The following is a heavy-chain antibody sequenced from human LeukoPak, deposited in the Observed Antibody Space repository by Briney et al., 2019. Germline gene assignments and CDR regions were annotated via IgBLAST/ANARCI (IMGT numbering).Heavy chain of an antibody. CDR1: GFTFSSYW. D-gene: IGHD1-7*01. V-gene: IGHV3-7*03. CDR3: ARDRDNWNYWCLDY. CDR2: IKQDGSEK. Sequence: PGGSLRLSCAASGFTFSSYWMSWVRQAPGKGLEWVANIKQDGSEKYYVDSVKGRFTISRDNAKNSLYLQMNSLRAEDTAVYYCARDRDNWNYWCLDYWGQGTLVTVSS. J-gene: IGHJ4*02.